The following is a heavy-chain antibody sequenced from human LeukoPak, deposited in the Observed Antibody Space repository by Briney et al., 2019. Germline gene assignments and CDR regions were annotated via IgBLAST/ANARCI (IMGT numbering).Heavy chain of an antibody. CDR1: GGSFSGYS. D-gene: IGHD5-12*01. CDR3: ARKYSGYDRYFDY. CDR2: INHSGST. V-gene: IGHV4-34*01. J-gene: IGHJ4*02. Sequence: SETLSLTCAVYGGSFSGYSWGWIRQPPGKGLEWIGEINHSGSTNYNPSLKSRVTISVDTSKNQFSLKLSSVTAADTAVYYCARKYSGYDRYFDYWGQGILVTVSS.